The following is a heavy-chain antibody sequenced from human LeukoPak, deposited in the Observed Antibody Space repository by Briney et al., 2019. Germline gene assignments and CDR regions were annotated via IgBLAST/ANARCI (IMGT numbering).Heavy chain of an antibody. CDR3: ASRRYPYGRGLFDY. CDR1: GVSFSDYY. V-gene: IGHV4-34*01. CDR2: INHSGST. D-gene: IGHD5-18*01. J-gene: IGHJ4*02. Sequence: ASETLSLTCVVYGVSFSDYYWSWIRQPPGKGLEWIGEINHSGSTNYNASLKSRLTISKDTSNNRFSLNLSSVTAADTAVYYCASRRYPYGRGLFDYWGQGTLVTVSS.